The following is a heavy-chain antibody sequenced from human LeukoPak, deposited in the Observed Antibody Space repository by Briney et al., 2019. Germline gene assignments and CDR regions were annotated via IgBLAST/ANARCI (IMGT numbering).Heavy chain of an antibody. Sequence: PGGSLKLSCAASGFTFSGSAMHWVRQASGKGLEWVGRIRSKANSYATAYAASVKGRFTISRDDSKNTAYLQMNSLRADDTAIYYCAKDGEWTFDIWGQGTMVTVSS. CDR1: GFTFSGSA. J-gene: IGHJ3*02. V-gene: IGHV3-73*01. D-gene: IGHD3-3*01. CDR3: AKDGEWTFDI. CDR2: IRSKANSYAT.